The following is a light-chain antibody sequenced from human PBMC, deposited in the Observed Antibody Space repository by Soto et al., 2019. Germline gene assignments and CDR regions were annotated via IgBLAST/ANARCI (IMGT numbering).Light chain of an antibody. CDR3: QHYNSYSDA. CDR1: QTISSW. CDR2: KAS. V-gene: IGKV1-5*03. Sequence: DIPMTQSPSTLSGSVGDRVTITCRASQTISSWLAWYQQKPGKAPKLLIYKASTLKSGVPSRFSGSGSGTEFTITISSLQTDDFANYYCQHYNSYSDAFGQGTKVELK. J-gene: IGKJ1*01.